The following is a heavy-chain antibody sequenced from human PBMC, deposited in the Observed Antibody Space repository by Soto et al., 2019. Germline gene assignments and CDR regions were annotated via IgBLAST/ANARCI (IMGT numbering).Heavy chain of an antibody. CDR2: AYYRSKWYN. V-gene: IGHV6-1*01. D-gene: IGHD6-19*01. J-gene: IGHJ4*02. CDR1: GDSVSSNSAA. Sequence: PSQTLSLTCAISGDSVSSNSAAWNWIRQSPSRGLEWLGRAYYRSKWYNDYAVSIKSRITINRDTSKNQFSLELDSVSPEDTAVYYCARSSGWLDYWGQGTLVTVSS. CDR3: ARSSGWLDY.